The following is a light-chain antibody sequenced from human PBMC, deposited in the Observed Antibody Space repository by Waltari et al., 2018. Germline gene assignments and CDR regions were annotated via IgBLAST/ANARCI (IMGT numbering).Light chain of an antibody. J-gene: IGLJ2*01. V-gene: IGLV2-14*01. Sequence: QSALTQPASVSGSPGQSIPISCTGPRSDVGGYNYVSWYQQHPGKAPQLMIYEVSNRPSGVSNRFSGSKSGNTASLTISGLQAEDEADYYCSSYTSSSVVFGGGTKLTVL. CDR1: RSDVGGYNY. CDR3: SSYTSSSVV. CDR2: EVS.